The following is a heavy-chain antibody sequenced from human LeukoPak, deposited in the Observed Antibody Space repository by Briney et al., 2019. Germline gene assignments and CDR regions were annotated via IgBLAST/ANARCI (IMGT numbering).Heavy chain of an antibody. Sequence: GASVRVSCKASGYTFTGYYMHWVRQAPGQGLEWMGWINPNSGGTNYAQKFQGRVTMTRDTSISTAYMELSRLRSDDTAVYYCAREDYYDIRIWGNAFDIWGQGTMVTVSS. D-gene: IGHD3-22*01. J-gene: IGHJ3*02. CDR3: AREDYYDIRIWGNAFDI. CDR1: GYTFTGYY. V-gene: IGHV1-2*02. CDR2: INPNSGGT.